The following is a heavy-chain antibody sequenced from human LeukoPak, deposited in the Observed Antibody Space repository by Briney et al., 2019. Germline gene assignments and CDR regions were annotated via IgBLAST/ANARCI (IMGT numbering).Heavy chain of an antibody. Sequence: GGSLRLSCAASGFTFSSYWMSWVRQAPGKGLEWVANIKQDGSEKYYVDSVKGRFTISRDNAKNSLYLQMNSLRAEDTAVYYCARDQNVLLWFGEQTRDDYWGQGTLVTVSS. CDR3: ARDQNVLLWFGEQTRDDY. D-gene: IGHD3-10*01. CDR2: IKQDGSEK. J-gene: IGHJ4*02. CDR1: GFTFSSYW. V-gene: IGHV3-7*01.